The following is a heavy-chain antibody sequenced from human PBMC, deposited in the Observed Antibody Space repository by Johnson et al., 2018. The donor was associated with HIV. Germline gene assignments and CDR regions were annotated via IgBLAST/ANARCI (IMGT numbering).Heavy chain of an antibody. V-gene: IGHV3-74*01. Sequence: VQLVESGGGLVQPGGSLRLSCAASGFTFSSYWMHWVRQAPGKGLVWVSRINSDGSSTSYADSVTGRFTISRDNAKNTLYLQMNSLRAEDTAVYYWARDRVWFGELSNAFDIWGQGTMVTVSS. CDR1: GFTFSSYW. J-gene: IGHJ3*02. CDR3: ARDRVWFGELSNAFDI. CDR2: INSDGSST. D-gene: IGHD3-10*01.